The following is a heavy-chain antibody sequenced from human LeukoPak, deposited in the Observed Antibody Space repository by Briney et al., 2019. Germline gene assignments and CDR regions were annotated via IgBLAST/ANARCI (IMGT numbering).Heavy chain of an antibody. J-gene: IGHJ5*02. CDR3: ARDLGQDWFDP. CDR2: IYHSGST. Sequence: SETLSLTCTVSGGSISSGGYYWSWIRQPPGKGLEWIGYIYHSGSTYYNPSLKSRVTISVDRSRNQFSLKLSSVTAADTAVYYCARDLGQDWFDPWGQGTLVTVSS. V-gene: IGHV4-30-2*01. CDR1: GGSISSGGYY.